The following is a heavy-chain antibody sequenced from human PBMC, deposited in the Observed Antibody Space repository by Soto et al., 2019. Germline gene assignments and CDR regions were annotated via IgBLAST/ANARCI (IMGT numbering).Heavy chain of an antibody. V-gene: IGHV4-39*07. J-gene: IGHJ6*02. Sequence: ETLSLTCTVSGGSISSSSYYWGWIRQPPGKGLEWIGSIYYSGSTYYNPSLKSRVTISVDTSKNQFSLKLSSVTAADTAVYYCARVPQRRYYYYGMDVWGQGTTVTVSS. CDR3: ARVPQRRYYYYGMDV. CDR1: GGSISSSSYY. D-gene: IGHD1-1*01. CDR2: IYYSGST.